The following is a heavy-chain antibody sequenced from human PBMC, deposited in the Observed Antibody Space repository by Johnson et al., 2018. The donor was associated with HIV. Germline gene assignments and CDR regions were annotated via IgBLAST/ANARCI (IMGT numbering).Heavy chain of an antibody. V-gene: IGHV3-7*01. CDR2: IKQDGSEK. CDR1: GFTFSSYW. D-gene: IGHD2-15*01. Sequence: VQLVESGGGLVQPGGSLRLSCAASGFTFSSYWMSWVRQAPGKGLEWVATIKQDGSEKYYVDSVKGRFTITRDNAKNSLYMHLNSLRAEHTAVSYCARDQFADCGSGSCYSVPLAFDIGGQGTMVTVSS. J-gene: IGHJ3*02. CDR3: ARDQFADCGSGSCYSVPLAFDI.